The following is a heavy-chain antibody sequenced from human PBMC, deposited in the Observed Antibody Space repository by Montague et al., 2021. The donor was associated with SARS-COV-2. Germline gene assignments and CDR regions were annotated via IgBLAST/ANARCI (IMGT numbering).Heavy chain of an antibody. CDR1: GGSISSYY. Sequence: SETLSLTCTVSGGSISSYYWSWIRQPPGKGLEWIGYIYHSGSTNYNPSLKSRVTISVDTSKNQFSLKLSSVTAADTAVYYCASAFQRWRHFDPSFDYWGQGTLVTVSS. CDR2: IYHSGST. D-gene: IGHD5-24*01. V-gene: IGHV4-59*01. CDR3: ASAFQRWRHFDPSFDY. J-gene: IGHJ4*02.